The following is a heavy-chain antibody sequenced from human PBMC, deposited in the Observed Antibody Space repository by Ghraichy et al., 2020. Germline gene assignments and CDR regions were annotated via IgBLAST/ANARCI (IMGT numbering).Heavy chain of an antibody. J-gene: IGHJ6*02. Sequence: SQTLSLTCAVYGGSFSGYYWSWIRQPPGKGLEWIGEINHSGSTNYNPSLKSRVTISVDTSKNQFSLKLSSVTAADTAVYYCARGGGGLRYYYYGMDVWGQGTTVTVSS. CDR1: GGSFSGYY. D-gene: IGHD3-10*01. V-gene: IGHV4-34*01. CDR3: ARGGGGLRYYYYGMDV. CDR2: INHSGST.